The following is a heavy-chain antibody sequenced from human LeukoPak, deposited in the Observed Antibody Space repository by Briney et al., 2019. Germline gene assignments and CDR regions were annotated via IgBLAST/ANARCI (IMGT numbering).Heavy chain of an antibody. V-gene: IGHV4-59*01. D-gene: IGHD3-22*01. CDR3: ARFTDSSGYYPSYYYYYMDV. CDR2: IYYSGST. Sequence: SETLSLTCTVSGGSISSYYWSWIRQPPGKGLEWIGYIYYSGSTNYNPSLKSRVTISVDTSKNQSSLKLSSVTAADTAVYYCARFTDSSGYYPSYYYYYMDVWGKGTTVTVSS. J-gene: IGHJ6*03. CDR1: GGSISSYY.